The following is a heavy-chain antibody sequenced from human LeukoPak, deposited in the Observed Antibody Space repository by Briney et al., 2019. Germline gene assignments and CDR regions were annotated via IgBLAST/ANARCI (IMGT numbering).Heavy chain of an antibody. CDR1: DYSISSGYY. CDR3: ASRVVVPAYYYDC. CDR2: IYHSGGT. V-gene: IGHV4-38-2*02. J-gene: IGHJ4*02. D-gene: IGHD2-2*01. Sequence: SETLSLTCTVSDYSISSGYYWGWIRQPPGKGLEWIGSIYHSGGTYYNPSLKSRVTISVDTSKNQFSPKLTSVTAADTAIYYCASRVVVPAYYYDCWGQGTLVTVSS.